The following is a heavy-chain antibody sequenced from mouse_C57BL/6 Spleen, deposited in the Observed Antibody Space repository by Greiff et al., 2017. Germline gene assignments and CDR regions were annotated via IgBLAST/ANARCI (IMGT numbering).Heavy chain of an antibody. V-gene: IGHV14-3*01. J-gene: IGHJ2*01. D-gene: IGHD2-1*01. CDR1: GFNIKNTY. CDR2: IDPANGNT. CDR3: ARGEYGNLYYLDY. Sequence: EVQLVESVAELVRPGASVKLSCTASGFNIKNTYMHWVKQRPEQGLEWIGRIDPANGNTKYAPKFQGKATITADTSSNTAYLQLSSLTSEDTAIYYCARGEYGNLYYLDYWGQGTTLTVSS.